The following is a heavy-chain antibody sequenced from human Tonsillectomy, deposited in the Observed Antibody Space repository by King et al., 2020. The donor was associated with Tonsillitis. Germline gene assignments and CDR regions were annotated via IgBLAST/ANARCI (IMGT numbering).Heavy chain of an antibody. CDR1: GYTFTGYY. CDR3: ARVLEYCSGGSCYPDFDY. CDR2: INPNSGGT. Sequence: QLVQSGAEVKKPGASVKVSCKASGYTFTGYYMHWVRQAPGQGLEWMGWINPNSGGTNYAQKFQGRVTMTRATSISTAYMELSRLRSDDTAVYYCARVLEYCSGGSCYPDFDYWGQRTLVTVSS. D-gene: IGHD2-15*01. J-gene: IGHJ4*02. V-gene: IGHV1-2*02.